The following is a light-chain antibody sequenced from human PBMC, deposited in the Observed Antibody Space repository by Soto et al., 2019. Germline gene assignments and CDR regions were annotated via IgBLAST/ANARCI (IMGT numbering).Light chain of an antibody. CDR1: DIGSKN. V-gene: IGLV3-9*01. CDR3: HVWDSSTAV. J-gene: IGLJ3*02. Sequence: SSELTQPVSVSVPLGQTATITCGGKDIGSKNVHWYQQSPGHAPVLVIYRDSKRPSGIPDRFSGSNSGTTATLTVYEAQGGDEADYYCHVWDSSTAVFGGGTKLTVL. CDR2: RDS.